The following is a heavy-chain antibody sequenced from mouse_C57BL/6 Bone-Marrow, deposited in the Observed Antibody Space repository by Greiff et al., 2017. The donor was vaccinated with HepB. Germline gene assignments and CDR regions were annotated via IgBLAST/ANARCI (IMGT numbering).Heavy chain of an antibody. D-gene: IGHD3-2*02. J-gene: IGHJ4*01. V-gene: IGHV1-53*01. CDR1: GYTFTSYW. CDR3: AREGRGGKLTGYVGMDY. Sequence: QVQLKQPGTELVKPGASVKLSCKASGYTFTSYWMHWVKQRPGQGLEWIGNINPSNGGTNYNEKFKSKATLTVDKSSSTAYMQLSSLTSEDSAVYYCAREGRGGKLTGYVGMDYWGQGTSVTVSS. CDR2: INPSNGGT.